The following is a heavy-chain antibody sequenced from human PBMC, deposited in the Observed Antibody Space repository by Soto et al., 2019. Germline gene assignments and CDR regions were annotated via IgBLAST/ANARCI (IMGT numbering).Heavy chain of an antibody. J-gene: IGHJ3*02. Sequence: GGSLRLSCAASVFTFSSYAMHWVRQAPGKGLEYVSAISSNGGSTYYANSVKGRFTISRDNSKNTLYLQMGSLRAEDMAVYYCARAMRAFDIWGQGTMVTVSS. V-gene: IGHV3-64*01. CDR2: ISSNGGST. CDR3: ARAMRAFDI. D-gene: IGHD2-2*01. CDR1: VFTFSSYA.